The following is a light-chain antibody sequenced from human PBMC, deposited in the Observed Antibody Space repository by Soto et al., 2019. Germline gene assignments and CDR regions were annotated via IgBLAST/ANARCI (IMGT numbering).Light chain of an antibody. CDR3: SSYTSDSTYV. J-gene: IGLJ1*01. V-gene: IGLV2-14*01. CDR2: DVS. Sequence: QSALTQPASVSGSPGQSITISCTGTSSDVGNYDYVSWYQQHPGKVPKLMIYDVSNRPSGVSDRFSGSKSGNTASLTISGLQAEDEADYYCSSYTSDSTYVLGSGTKVTVL. CDR1: SSDVGNYDY.